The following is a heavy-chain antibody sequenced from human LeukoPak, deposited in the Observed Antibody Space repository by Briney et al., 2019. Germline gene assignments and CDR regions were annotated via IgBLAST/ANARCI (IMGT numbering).Heavy chain of an antibody. D-gene: IGHD2-15*01. J-gene: IGHJ4*02. Sequence: GRSLRLSCAASGFTFSKYGMQWVRQAPGKGLEWVAVIWSDGSDRHYADSVKGRFTISRGNSKNTVSLEMNSLRVEDTAVYYCARDGGCSGGNCYQRFDSWGQGTLVTVSS. V-gene: IGHV3-33*01. CDR3: ARDGGCSGGNCYQRFDS. CDR2: IWSDGSDR. CDR1: GFTFSKYG.